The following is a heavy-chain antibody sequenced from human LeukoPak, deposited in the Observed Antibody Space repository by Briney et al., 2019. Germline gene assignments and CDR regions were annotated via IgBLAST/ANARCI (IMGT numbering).Heavy chain of an antibody. V-gene: IGHV1-18*01. CDR1: GYSFDRYG. CDR2: IGAFNGNT. Sequence: ASVKVSCKASGYSFDRYGVSWVRQAPGQGLEWLGWIGAFNGNTNYAQNLQGRVTTTADTSTTTAYMELGSLSSDDTAVYYCARDFLSYDGSENHFEDTFDIWGQGTMVIVSS. J-gene: IGHJ3*02. D-gene: IGHD3-22*01. CDR3: ARDFLSYDGSENHFEDTFDI.